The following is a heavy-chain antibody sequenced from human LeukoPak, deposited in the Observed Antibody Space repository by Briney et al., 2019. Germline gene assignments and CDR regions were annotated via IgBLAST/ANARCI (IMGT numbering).Heavy chain of an antibody. J-gene: IGHJ4*02. D-gene: IGHD6-13*01. V-gene: IGHV3-30*02. CDR2: IRYDGSNK. CDR1: GFTFSSYG. Sequence: GGSLRLSCAASGFTFSSYGMHWVRQAPGKGLEWVAFIRYDGSNKYYADSVKGRFIISRDNSKNTLYLQMNSLRAEDTAVYYCARDDSVYRIAAAGTNYWGQGTLVTVSS. CDR3: ARDDSVYRIAAAGTNY.